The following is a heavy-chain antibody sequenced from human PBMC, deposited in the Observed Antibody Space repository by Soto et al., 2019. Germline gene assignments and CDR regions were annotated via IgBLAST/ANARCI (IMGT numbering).Heavy chain of an antibody. V-gene: IGHV1-69*08. Sequence: VQLVQSGAEVKKPGSSVKVSCKASGGTFSSYTISWVRQAPGQGLEWMGRIIPILGIANYAQKFQGRVTITADKSTSTAYMELSSLISEDTAVYYCARDQISGWYTGNYWGQGTLVTVSS. D-gene: IGHD6-19*01. J-gene: IGHJ4*02. CDR2: IIPILGIA. CDR3: ARDQISGWYTGNY. CDR1: GGTFSSYT.